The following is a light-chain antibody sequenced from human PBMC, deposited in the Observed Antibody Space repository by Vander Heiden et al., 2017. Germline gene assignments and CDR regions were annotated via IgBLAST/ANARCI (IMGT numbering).Light chain of an antibody. Sequence: EIVLTQSPATLSLSPEERATLSCRASQSVSSYLAWYQQKPGQAPRLLIYDASNRATGIPARFSGSGSGTDFTLTISSLKPEDFAVYYCQQRSNWPRTFGQGTKLEIK. J-gene: IGKJ2*01. CDR2: DAS. V-gene: IGKV3-11*01. CDR1: QSVSSY. CDR3: QQRSNWPRT.